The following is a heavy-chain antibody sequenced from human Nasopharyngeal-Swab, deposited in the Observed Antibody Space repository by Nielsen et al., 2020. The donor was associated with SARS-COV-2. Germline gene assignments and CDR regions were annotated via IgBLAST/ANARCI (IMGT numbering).Heavy chain of an antibody. CDR1: GFTFSGSA. Sequence: GESLKISCAASGFTFSGSAMHWVRQASGKGLEWVGRIRSKANSYATAYAASVKGRFTISRDDSKNTACLQMNSLKTEDTAVYYCTSEGVVAATAGTWGQGTLVTVSS. CDR2: IRSKANSYAT. D-gene: IGHD2-15*01. J-gene: IGHJ5*02. CDR3: TSEGVVAATAGT. V-gene: IGHV3-73*01.